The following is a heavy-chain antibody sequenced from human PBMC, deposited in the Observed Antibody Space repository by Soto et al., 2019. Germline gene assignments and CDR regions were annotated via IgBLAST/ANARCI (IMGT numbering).Heavy chain of an antibody. CDR1: GIPLKYLW. CDR2: IHNDGSTT. V-gene: IGHV3-74*01. Sequence: EVQLVESEGGLVQRGGALRLSWAPSGIPLKYLWIHWVRQSPRQGLVWVSHIHNDGSTTTYSDFGKGRFTISRDNAKNTLYLQMNSLRAEDTAVYYCVRGDKGGFDLWGQGTTVTVSS. CDR3: VRGDKGGFDL. J-gene: IGHJ3*01. D-gene: IGHD2-21*02.